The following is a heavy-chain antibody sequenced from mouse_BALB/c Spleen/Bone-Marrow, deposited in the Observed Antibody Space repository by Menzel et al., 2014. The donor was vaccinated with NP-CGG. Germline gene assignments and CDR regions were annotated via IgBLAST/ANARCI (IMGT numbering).Heavy chain of an antibody. Sequence: QVQLQQSGAELVKPGASVKLSCEASGYTFTNYWMHWVNQRSGQGLEWIGEINPTNGRSNYNEEFKSKATLTVDKSSSTAYMQLSSLTSEDSAVYYCARRGDYYGAMDYWGQGTSVTVSS. CDR1: GYTFTNYW. J-gene: IGHJ4*01. CDR2: INPTNGRS. V-gene: IGHV1S81*02. CDR3: ARRGDYYGAMDY. D-gene: IGHD1-1*01.